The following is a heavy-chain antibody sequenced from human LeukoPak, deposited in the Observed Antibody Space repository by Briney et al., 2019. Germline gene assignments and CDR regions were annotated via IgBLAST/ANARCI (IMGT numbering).Heavy chain of an antibody. CDR2: ISGSGGGT. D-gene: IGHD3-10*01. CDR3: AKDIRLLWFGELQGNFDY. J-gene: IGHJ4*02. CDR1: GFTFSSYA. V-gene: IGHV3-23*01. Sequence: PGGSLRLSCAASGFTFSSYAMSWVRQAPGKGLEWVSAISGSGGGTYYADSVKGRFTISRDNSKNTLYLQMNSLRAEDTAVYYCAKDIRLLWFGELQGNFDYWGQGTLVTVSS.